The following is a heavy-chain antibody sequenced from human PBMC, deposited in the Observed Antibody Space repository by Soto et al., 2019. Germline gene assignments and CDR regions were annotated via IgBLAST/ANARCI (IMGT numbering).Heavy chain of an antibody. Sequence: PGGSLRLSCEASGFTFSSYNIHWVRQAPGKGLEWVAVISYDGSKKYYADSVKGRFTISRDNSKNTLYPQMYSLRAEDTAVYYCARDLGYSYDFYYYYGMDIWGQGTTVTVSS. D-gene: IGHD5-18*01. CDR2: ISYDGSKK. CDR3: ARDLGYSYDFYYYYGMDI. J-gene: IGHJ6*02. CDR1: GFTFSSYN. V-gene: IGHV3-30-3*01.